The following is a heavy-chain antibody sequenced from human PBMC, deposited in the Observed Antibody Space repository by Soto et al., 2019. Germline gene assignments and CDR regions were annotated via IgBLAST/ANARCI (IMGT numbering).Heavy chain of an antibody. J-gene: IGHJ6*02. CDR3: ARGRTVNFYGMDV. D-gene: IGHD4-17*01. CDR2: INPHSGDT. V-gene: IGHV1-2*02. CDR1: GYTFTDHY. Sequence: QVQLVQSGAEVKKPGASVKVSYVASGYTFTDHYIHWVRQPPGRGLEWMGWINPHSGDTIFAQKFQGRVTLTRDTSISTAYMELSRLRSDDTAVYYCARGRTVNFYGMDVWGQGTTVTVSS.